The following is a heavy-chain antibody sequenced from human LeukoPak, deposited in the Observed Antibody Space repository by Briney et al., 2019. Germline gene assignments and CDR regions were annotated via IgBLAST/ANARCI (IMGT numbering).Heavy chain of an antibody. Sequence: SETLSLTCTVSGGSISSSRYYWGWIRQPPGKGLEWIGSIYYSGSTYYNPSLKSRVTISVDTSKNQFSLKLNSVTAADTAVYYCARRDRIAAAGCDYWGQGTLVTGSS. CDR1: GGSISSSRYY. J-gene: IGHJ4*02. V-gene: IGHV4-39*01. CDR3: ARRDRIAAAGCDY. D-gene: IGHD6-13*01. CDR2: IYYSGST.